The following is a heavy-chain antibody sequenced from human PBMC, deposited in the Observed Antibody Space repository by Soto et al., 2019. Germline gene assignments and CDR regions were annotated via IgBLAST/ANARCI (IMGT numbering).Heavy chain of an antibody. CDR3: ARVGGVAARTFDY. J-gene: IGHJ4*02. D-gene: IGHD6-6*01. CDR1: GGSINDFY. Sequence: SETLSLTCSVSGGSINDFYWIWIRQPPGKGLEWIGYIYYSGSTDYNPSLKGRVTISVDTSKNQFSLKLRSVTAADTAVYYCARVGGVAARTFDYWGQGTLVIVSS. CDR2: IYYSGST. V-gene: IGHV4-59*01.